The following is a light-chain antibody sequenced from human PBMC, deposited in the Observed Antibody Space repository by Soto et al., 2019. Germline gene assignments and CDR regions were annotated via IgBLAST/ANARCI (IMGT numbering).Light chain of an antibody. Sequence: EIVLTQSPGTLSLSPGERATLSCRASQSVSSNLAWYQQKPGQAPRLLIYGASTRATGIPAGFSGSGSGTEFTLTISSLQSEDFAVYYCQQYNNWPPWTFGQGTKVDIK. CDR1: QSVSSN. J-gene: IGKJ1*01. CDR2: GAS. V-gene: IGKV3-15*01. CDR3: QQYNNWPPWT.